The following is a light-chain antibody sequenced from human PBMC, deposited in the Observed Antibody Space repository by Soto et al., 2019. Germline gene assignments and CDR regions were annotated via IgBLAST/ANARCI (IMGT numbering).Light chain of an antibody. Sequence: EIVMTQSPLTLPVTPGEPASISCRSSQSLLYNNTYNYLDWYVQKPGQSPQLLIYFGSNRAPGVPDRFGGGGSAKDFTLKINRVEAEDVGTFYGMQALQSLPFGQGTRLEIQ. CDR2: FGS. CDR1: QSLLYNNTYNY. CDR3: MQALQSLP. J-gene: IGKJ5*01. V-gene: IGKV2-28*01.